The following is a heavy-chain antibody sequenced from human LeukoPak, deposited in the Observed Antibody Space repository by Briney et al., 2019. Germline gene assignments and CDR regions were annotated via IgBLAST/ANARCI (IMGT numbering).Heavy chain of an antibody. Sequence: SETLSLTCTVSGGSISSSSYYWGWIRQPPGKGLEWIGSIYYSGSTYYNPSLKSRVTISVDTSKNQFSLKLSSVTAADTAVYYCARALKYYYGSADAFDIWGQGTMVTVSS. D-gene: IGHD3-10*01. CDR2: IYYSGST. J-gene: IGHJ3*02. CDR1: GGSISSSSYY. CDR3: ARALKYYYGSADAFDI. V-gene: IGHV4-39*07.